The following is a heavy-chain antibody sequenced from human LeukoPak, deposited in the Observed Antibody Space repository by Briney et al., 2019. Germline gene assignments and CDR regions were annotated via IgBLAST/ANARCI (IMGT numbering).Heavy chain of an antibody. Sequence: SVKVSCKASGGTFSSYTISWVRQAPGQGLEWMGRIIPILGIANYAQKLQGRVTITADKSTSTAYMELSSLRSEDTAVYYCARAPIAAAYNWFDPWGQGTLVTVSS. CDR3: ARAPIAAAYNWFDP. CDR2: IIPILGIA. CDR1: GGTFSSYT. J-gene: IGHJ5*02. V-gene: IGHV1-69*02. D-gene: IGHD6-13*01.